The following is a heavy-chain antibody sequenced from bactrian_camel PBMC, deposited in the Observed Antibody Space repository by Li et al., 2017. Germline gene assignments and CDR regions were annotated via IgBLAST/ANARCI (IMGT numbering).Heavy chain of an antibody. V-gene: IGHV3S55*01. J-gene: IGHJ4*01. Sequence: VQLVESGGGSVQVGGSQGLSCVASGDTISRYCMGWFRQVPGKEREGVAVIDRNDRPEYSSSVKGRFTISKDNAKNTLYLQMNNLKPEDTAMYYCATDLESCRDGTWIRDADDFWGQGTQVTVS. CDR2: IDRNDRP. D-gene: IGHD6*01. CDR3: ATDLESCRDGTWIRDADDF. CDR1: GDTISRYC.